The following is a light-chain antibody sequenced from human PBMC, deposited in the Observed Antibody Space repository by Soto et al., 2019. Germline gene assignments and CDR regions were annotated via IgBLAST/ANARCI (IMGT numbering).Light chain of an antibody. Sequence: EIVLTQSLATLSLSPGETATLSSRASQSVKTFLLWYQHRPGQAPRVLIYDASHRATGIPARFRGSGSGTDFTLTISRLEPEDFAVYYCQQCGSSPWTFGQGTKVDIK. CDR3: QQCGSSPWT. CDR2: DAS. CDR1: QSVKTF. V-gene: IGKV3-11*01. J-gene: IGKJ1*01.